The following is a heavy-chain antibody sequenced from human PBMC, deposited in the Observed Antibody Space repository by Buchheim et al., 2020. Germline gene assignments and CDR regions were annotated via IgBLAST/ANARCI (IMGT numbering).Heavy chain of an antibody. CDR2: ISADGVTK. Sequence: QVQLVESGGSVVQPGTSLRLSCAASGFTFSTYAIHWVRQAPGKGLQWVAVISADGVTKFYADSVKGRFTISRDNSQNTVYLPMKSLTGEDTAVYYCARDGVAAINMFDLDYWGQGTL. CDR1: GFTFSTYA. V-gene: IGHV3-30-3*01. J-gene: IGHJ4*02. CDR3: ARDGVAAINMFDLDY. D-gene: IGHD3-10*02.